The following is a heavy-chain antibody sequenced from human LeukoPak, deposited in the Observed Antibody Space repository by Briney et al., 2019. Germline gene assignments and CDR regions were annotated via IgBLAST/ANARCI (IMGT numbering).Heavy chain of an antibody. CDR3: AKDGLSYGGSSHVYYFDY. CDR2: IIYDGRNT. D-gene: IGHD4/OR15-4a*01. Sequence: PGGSLRLSCTASGFTFNNYAMSWVRQAPGKGPECVSSIIYDGRNTFYADSVKGRFTISRDNSQNTLYLQMNSLRAEDTALYYCAKDGLSYGGSSHVYYFDYLGQGTLVTVSS. J-gene: IGHJ4*02. CDR1: GFTFNNYA. V-gene: IGHV3-23*01.